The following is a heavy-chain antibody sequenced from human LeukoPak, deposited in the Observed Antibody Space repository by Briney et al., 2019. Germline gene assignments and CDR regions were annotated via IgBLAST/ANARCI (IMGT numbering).Heavy chain of an antibody. CDR3: ARQGGVSSSGYYYFYFDY. D-gene: IGHD3-22*01. CDR1: GYRFTSFG. Sequence: PGASVKVSCKASGYRFTSFGISWVRQAPGQGLEWMGWISAYNGNTNYAQTLQGRVTMTTDTSTSTAYMELRSLRSDDTAVYYCARQGGVSSSGYYYFYFDYWGQGTLVTVSS. CDR2: ISAYNGNT. V-gene: IGHV1-18*01. J-gene: IGHJ4*02.